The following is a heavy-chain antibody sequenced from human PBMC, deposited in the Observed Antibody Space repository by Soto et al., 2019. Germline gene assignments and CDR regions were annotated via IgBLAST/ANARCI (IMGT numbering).Heavy chain of an antibody. V-gene: IGHV3-30*18. D-gene: IGHD3-16*02. CDR2: ISYDGSNK. Sequence: QVQLVESGGGVVQPGRSLRLSCAASGFTFSSYGMHWVRQAPGKGLERVAVISYDGSNKYYADSVKGRFTISRDNSKNTLYLQMNSLRAEDTAVYYCAKRANDYVWGSYRYDAFDIWGQGTMVTVSS. CDR3: AKRANDYVWGSYRYDAFDI. CDR1: GFTFSSYG. J-gene: IGHJ3*02.